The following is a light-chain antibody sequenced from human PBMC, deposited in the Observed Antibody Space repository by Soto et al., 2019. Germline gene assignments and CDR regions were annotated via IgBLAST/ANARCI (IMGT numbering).Light chain of an antibody. CDR3: QQLNNYPLT. Sequence: DIQLTQSPSFVSASVGDRVTITCRASQDIGNFLAWYQQKPGKAPKLLIYSASTLPSGVPSTLSGSGSAAEFSLTISSLQTEDFAAYFCQQLNNYPLTFGGGTKVDIK. CDR2: SAS. CDR1: QDIGNF. J-gene: IGKJ4*01. V-gene: IGKV1-9*01.